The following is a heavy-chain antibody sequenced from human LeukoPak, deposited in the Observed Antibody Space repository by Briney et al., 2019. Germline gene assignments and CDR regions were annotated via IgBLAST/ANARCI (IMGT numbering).Heavy chain of an antibody. CDR3: VREGSMYSGMDV. V-gene: IGHV3-30-3*01. CDR2: ISYDGSNK. CDR1: GFTFSSYA. D-gene: IGHD2-21*01. J-gene: IGHJ6*02. Sequence: PGGSLRLSCAASGFTFSSYAMHWVRQAPGKGLEWVAVISYDGSNKYYADSVKGRFTISRDNSKNTLYLQMNSLRAEDTAVYYCVREGSMYSGMDVWGQGTTVIVSS.